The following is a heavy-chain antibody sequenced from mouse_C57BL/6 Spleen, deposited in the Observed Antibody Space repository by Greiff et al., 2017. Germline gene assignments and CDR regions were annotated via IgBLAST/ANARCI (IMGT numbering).Heavy chain of an antibody. V-gene: IGHV1-81*01. D-gene: IGHD1-1*02. J-gene: IGHJ3*01. Sequence: VQLQQSGAELARPGASVKLSCKASGYTFTSYGISWVKQRTGQGLEWIGEIYPRSGNTYYNAKFKGKATLTADNSSSTAYMELRSLTSEDSAVYFCAREGSGWFAYWGQGTLVTVSA. CDR3: AREGSGWFAY. CDR1: GYTFTSYG. CDR2: IYPRSGNT.